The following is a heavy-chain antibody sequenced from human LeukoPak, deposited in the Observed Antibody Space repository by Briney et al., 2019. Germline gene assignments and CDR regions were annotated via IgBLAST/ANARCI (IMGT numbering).Heavy chain of an antibody. V-gene: IGHV3-74*01. Sequence: GGSLRLSCAASGFPFSSYWMHWVRQAPGKGLVWVSRIKSDGSSTTYADSVKGRFTISRDNAKNTLYLQMSSLRAEDTAMYYCARDDLYYDTGDYYYASYFQHWGQGSLVTVSS. D-gene: IGHD3-22*01. J-gene: IGHJ1*01. CDR2: IKSDGSST. CDR1: GFPFSSYW. CDR3: ARDDLYYDTGDYYYASYFQH.